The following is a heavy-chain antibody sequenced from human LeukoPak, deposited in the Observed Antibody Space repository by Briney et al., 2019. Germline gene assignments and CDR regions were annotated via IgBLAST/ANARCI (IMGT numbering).Heavy chain of an antibody. Sequence: GESLRLSCAVSGFIVSSDYMSWVRQAPGKGLEWVSTIYSGGSTYDADSVKGRFTISRDNSKNTLYLQMNSLRAEGTAVYYCARHDWFDPWGRGTLVTVSS. J-gene: IGHJ5*02. CDR1: GFIVSSDY. CDR2: IYSGGST. CDR3: ARHDWFDP. V-gene: IGHV3-53*01.